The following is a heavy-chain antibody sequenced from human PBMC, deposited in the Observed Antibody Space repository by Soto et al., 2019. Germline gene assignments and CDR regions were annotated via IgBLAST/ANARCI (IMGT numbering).Heavy chain of an antibody. CDR1: GGSISSGGYY. J-gene: IGHJ6*02. Sequence: PSETLSLTCTVSGGSISSGGYYWSWIRQHPGKGLEWIGYIYYSGSTYYNPSLKSRVTISVDTSKNQFSLKLSSVTAADTAVYYCARDKKVRFLRYYGMDVGGQGTRVTVSS. D-gene: IGHD3-3*01. CDR2: IYYSGST. V-gene: IGHV4-31*03. CDR3: ARDKKVRFLRYYGMDV.